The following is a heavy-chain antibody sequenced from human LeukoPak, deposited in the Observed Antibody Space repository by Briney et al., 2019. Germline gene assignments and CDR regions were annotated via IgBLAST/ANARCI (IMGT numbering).Heavy chain of an antibody. D-gene: IGHD4-23*01. CDR3: ARNGGNSDYDY. Sequence: SETLSLTCAVSGGSISSSSSICWTWVRQPPGKGLEWIGEIFHSGATNYNPSLKSRVTMLLDKSKNQFSLKLNSVTAADTAVYYCARNGGNSDYDYWGQGTLVTVSA. J-gene: IGHJ4*02. CDR1: GGSISSSSSIC. CDR2: IFHSGAT. V-gene: IGHV4-4*02.